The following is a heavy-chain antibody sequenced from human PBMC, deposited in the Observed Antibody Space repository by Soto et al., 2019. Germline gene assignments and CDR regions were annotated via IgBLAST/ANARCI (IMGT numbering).Heavy chain of an antibody. V-gene: IGHV1-8*01. D-gene: IGHD2-2*01. J-gene: IGHJ4*02. CDR1: GYTFTSYD. CDR2: MNPNSGNT. CDR3: ARSKGSCYQLLKY. Sequence: ASVKVSCKASGYTFTSYDINWVRQATGQGLEWMGWMNPNSGNTGYAQKFQGRVTMTRNTSISTAYIELCRLRSEETAVYYCARSKGSCYQLLKYWAQGPLVTVS.